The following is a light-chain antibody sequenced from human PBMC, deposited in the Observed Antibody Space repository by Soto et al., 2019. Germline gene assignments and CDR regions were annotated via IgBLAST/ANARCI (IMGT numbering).Light chain of an antibody. CDR1: QSVSSN. CDR2: GAS. CDR3: QQYNNWPPKT. V-gene: IGKV3-15*01. J-gene: IGKJ1*01. Sequence: IVITQSPATLSVSTGERATLSCRASQSVSSNLAWYQQKPGQAPRLLIYGASTRATGIPARFSGSGSGTEFTLTISSLQSEDFAVYYCQQYNNWPPKTFGQGTKVDIK.